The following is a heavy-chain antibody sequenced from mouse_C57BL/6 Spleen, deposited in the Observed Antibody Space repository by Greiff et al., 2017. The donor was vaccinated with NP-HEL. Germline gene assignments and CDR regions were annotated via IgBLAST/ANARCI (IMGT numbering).Heavy chain of an antibody. CDR2: ISSGSSTI. J-gene: IGHJ1*03. Sequence: EVKLMESGGGLVKPGGSLKLSCAASGFTFSDYGMHWVRQAPEKGLEWVAYISSGSSTIYYVDTVKGRFTISRDNAKNTLFLQMTSLRSEDTAMYYCARNYGSSFLYWYFDVWGTGTTVTVSS. CDR3: ARNYGSSFLYWYFDV. V-gene: IGHV5-17*01. CDR1: GFTFSDYG. D-gene: IGHD1-1*01.